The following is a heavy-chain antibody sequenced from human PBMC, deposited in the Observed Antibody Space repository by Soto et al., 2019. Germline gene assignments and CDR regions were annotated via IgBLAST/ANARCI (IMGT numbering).Heavy chain of an antibody. D-gene: IGHD2-21*01. CDR2: ISSGGNTI. V-gene: IGHV3-11*01. Sequence: QMQLVESGGNLVKPGGSLRLSCSGSGFSFGDYYMNWIRKAPGKGLEWVSYISSGGNTISYSDSVKGRFTISRDNAKKSDYLEMDSLRPEDTAVYYCARRLFLDVWGQGTLVTVSS. CDR1: GFSFGDYY. J-gene: IGHJ4*02. CDR3: ARRLFLDV.